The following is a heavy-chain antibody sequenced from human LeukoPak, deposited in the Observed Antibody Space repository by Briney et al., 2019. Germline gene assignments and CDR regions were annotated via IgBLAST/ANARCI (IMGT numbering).Heavy chain of an antibody. CDR3: AKDRGSYYFDY. V-gene: IGHV3-30*18. CDR1: GFTFSRNG. CDR2: ISYDGSNK. J-gene: IGHJ4*02. Sequence: SGGSLRLSCAASGFTFSRNGMHWVRQAPAKGLEWVAVISYDGSNKYYADSVKGRFTISRDNSKNTLYLQMNSLRAEDTAVYYCAKDRGSYYFDYWGQGTLVTVSS. D-gene: IGHD3-10*01.